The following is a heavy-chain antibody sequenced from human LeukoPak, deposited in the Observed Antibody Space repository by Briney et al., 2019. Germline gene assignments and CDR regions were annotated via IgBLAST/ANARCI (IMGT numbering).Heavy chain of an antibody. V-gene: IGHV3-23*01. CDR2: ISGSGDST. D-gene: IGHD3-16*01. Sequence: GGSLRLSCSASGFSFRHYAVNWVRQSPGKGLEWVSGISGSGDSTYYADSVKGRFTVSRDNSKNTLYLQMNSLTAADTAVYFCAKALGDWPTTLDYWGRGTLVTVSS. CDR1: GFSFRHYA. CDR3: AKALGDWPTTLDY. J-gene: IGHJ4*02.